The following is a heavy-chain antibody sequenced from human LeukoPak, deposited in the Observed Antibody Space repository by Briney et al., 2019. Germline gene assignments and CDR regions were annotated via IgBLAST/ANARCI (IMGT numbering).Heavy chain of an antibody. V-gene: IGHV3-30*04. CDR1: GFTFSRYA. Sequence: GGSLRLSCAASGFTFSRYAMHWVRQAPGKGLEWVAVISYDGRSKFYADSVKGRFTISRDNSKNTLYLQMNSLRAEDTAVYYCAKGGYSGYDTMYYFDYWGQGTPVTVSS. CDR2: ISYDGRSK. CDR3: AKGGYSGYDTMYYFDY. D-gene: IGHD5-12*01. J-gene: IGHJ4*02.